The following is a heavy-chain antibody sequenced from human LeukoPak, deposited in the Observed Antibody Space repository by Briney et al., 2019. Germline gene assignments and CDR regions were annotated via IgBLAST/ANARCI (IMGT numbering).Heavy chain of an antibody. Sequence: GGSLRLSCAASGFSVSDKHMSWVRQAPGKGLEWVANIKQDGSAISYVDSVKGRFTTSRDNAKNSLYLQMNSLRAEDTAVYYCARNRGAGGGYFDYWGQGALVTVSS. CDR1: GFSVSDKH. CDR2: IKQDGSAI. D-gene: IGHD3-16*01. V-gene: IGHV3-7*03. CDR3: ARNRGAGGGYFDY. J-gene: IGHJ4*02.